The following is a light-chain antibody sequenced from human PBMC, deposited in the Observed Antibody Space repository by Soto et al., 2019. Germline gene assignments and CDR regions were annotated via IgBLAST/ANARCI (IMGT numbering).Light chain of an antibody. J-gene: IGLJ1*01. CDR2: DVR. CDR3: SSYTSSSTYV. V-gene: IGLV2-14*03. Sequence: QSALTQPASVSGSPGLSITMSCTGTSSDVGYYNYVSWYQQHPGKAPKLMIYDVRNRPSGVSNRFSGSKSGNTASLTISGLQAEDEAEYYCSSYTSSSTYVFGTGTKLTVL. CDR1: SSDVGYYNY.